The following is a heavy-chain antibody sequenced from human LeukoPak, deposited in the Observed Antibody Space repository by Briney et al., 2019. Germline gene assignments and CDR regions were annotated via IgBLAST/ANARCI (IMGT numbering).Heavy chain of an antibody. Sequence: GGSLRLSCAASGFTVSTNYVSWVRQAPGKGPEWVSLIHGGGGTYYADSVKGRFTISRDISKNTMYLQMSSLRADDTAVYYCAVEVTATDEGFDVWGQGAMVTVSS. V-gene: IGHV3-53*01. J-gene: IGHJ3*01. CDR3: AVEVTATDEGFDV. CDR1: GFTVSTNY. CDR2: IHGGGGT. D-gene: IGHD2-21*02.